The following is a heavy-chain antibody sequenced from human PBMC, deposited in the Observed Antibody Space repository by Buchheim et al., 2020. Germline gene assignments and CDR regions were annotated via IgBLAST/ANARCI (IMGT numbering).Heavy chain of an antibody. CDR1: GFTFSSYE. V-gene: IGHV3-48*03. D-gene: IGHD3-16*01. CDR3: ARVLRFGDV. J-gene: IGHJ4*02. Sequence: EVQLLESGGGLVQPGGSLRLSCAASGFTFSSYEMNWVRQAPGKGLEWVSGISGSGSTTYYADSVKGRFTISRDNAKNSLYLQMNNLRAEDTAVYYCARVLRFGDVWGQGTL. CDR2: ISGSGSTT.